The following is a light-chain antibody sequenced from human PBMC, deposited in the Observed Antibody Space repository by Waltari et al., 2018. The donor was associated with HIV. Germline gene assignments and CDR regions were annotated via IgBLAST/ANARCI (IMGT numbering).Light chain of an antibody. V-gene: IGLV2-8*01. Sequence: QSALPQPPPAPGSPGQPVTIPCTGISSDVGASNFVSWYQQHPGKAPHPMIYEVNKRPSGVPDRFSGSKSGNTASLTVAGLQAEDEADYYCSSYVGSNRVFGGGTKLTVL. J-gene: IGLJ3*02. CDR3: SSYVGSNRV. CDR1: SSDVGASNF. CDR2: EVN.